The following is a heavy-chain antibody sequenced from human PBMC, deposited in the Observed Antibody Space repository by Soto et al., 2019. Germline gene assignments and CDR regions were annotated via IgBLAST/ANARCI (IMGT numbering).Heavy chain of an antibody. CDR1: GGSISSSDYY. CDR2: IYYIGSI. V-gene: IGHV4-39*01. D-gene: IGHD6-13*01. CDR3: ARHRNNRGSWYWVDP. Sequence: QLQLQESGPGLVKPSETLTLTCTVSGGSISSSDYYWAWIRQPPGKGLEWLVTIYYIGSIYYSPSLKSRATISVDTSKNQISLNLRSVPAADAALYYCARHRNNRGSWYWVDPWGQGTLVNVSS. J-gene: IGHJ5*02.